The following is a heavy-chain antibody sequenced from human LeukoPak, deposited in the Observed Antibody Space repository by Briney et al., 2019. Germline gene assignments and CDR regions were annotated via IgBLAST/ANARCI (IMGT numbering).Heavy chain of an antibody. CDR1: GYTFTSYY. CDR3: ARGIAVAAPDY. CDR2: INPSGDTT. D-gene: IGHD6-19*01. Sequence: ASVKVSCKASGYTFTSYYMHWVRQAPGQGLEWMGIINPSGDTTNYAQKFQGRVTMTRDTSTSTVYMELSSLRSEDTAVYYCARGIAVAAPDYWGQGTLVTVSS. V-gene: IGHV1-46*01. J-gene: IGHJ4*02.